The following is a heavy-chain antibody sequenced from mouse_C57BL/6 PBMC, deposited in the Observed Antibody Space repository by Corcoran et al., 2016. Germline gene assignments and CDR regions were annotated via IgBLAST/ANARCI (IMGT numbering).Heavy chain of an antibody. CDR2: IYWDDDK. CDR1: GFSLSTSGMG. CDR3: ARRGHYGSSPHWYFDV. J-gene: IGHJ1*03. V-gene: IGHV8-12*01. Sequence: QVTLKESGPGILQSSQTLSLTCSFSGFSLSTSGMGVSWIRQPSGKGLEWLAHIYWDDDKRYNPSLKSRLTISKDTSRNQVFLKITSVDTADTATYYCARRGHYGSSPHWYFDVWGTGTTVTVSS. D-gene: IGHD1-1*01.